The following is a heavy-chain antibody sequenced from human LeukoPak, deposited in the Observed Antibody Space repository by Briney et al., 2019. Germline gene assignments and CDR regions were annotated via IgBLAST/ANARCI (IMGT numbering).Heavy chain of an antibody. V-gene: IGHV1-2*02. Sequence: GASVKVSCKASGYTFTDYYIHWVRQAPGQGLEWMGWINSKTGGTNYAQKFQGRVTMTKDTSISTAYMDLSSLRSDDTAVYYCAIDRPACTVTLPGVTWGQGILVIVSS. J-gene: IGHJ5*02. CDR1: GYTFTDYY. CDR2: INSKTGGT. D-gene: IGHD4-17*01. CDR3: AIDRPACTVTLPGVT.